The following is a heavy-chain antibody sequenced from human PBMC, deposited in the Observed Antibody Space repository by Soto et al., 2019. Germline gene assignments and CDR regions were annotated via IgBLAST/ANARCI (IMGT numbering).Heavy chain of an antibody. D-gene: IGHD4-17*01. CDR3: ASHEVNGDYDWFDP. J-gene: IGHJ5*02. CDR1: GGSISSYY. Sequence: SETLSLTCTVSGGSISSYYWSWIRQPPGKGLEWIGYIYYSGSTNYNPSLKSRVTISVDTSKNQFSLKLSSVTAADTAVYYCASHEVNGDYDWFDPWGQGTLVTVSS. CDR2: IYYSGST. V-gene: IGHV4-59*08.